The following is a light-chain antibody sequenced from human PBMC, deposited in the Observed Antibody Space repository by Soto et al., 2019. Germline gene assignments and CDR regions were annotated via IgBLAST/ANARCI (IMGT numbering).Light chain of an antibody. J-gene: IGKJ1*01. CDR1: QGISSY. CDR3: QQYYSYPLT. V-gene: IGKV1-8*01. CDR2: AAS. Sequence: IRMTQSPSSLPASKGDRVTIPCRASQGISSYLAWYQQKPGKAPKLLIYAASTLQSGVPSRFSGSGSGTDFTLTISCLQSEDFATYYCQQYYSYPLTFGQGTKVDIK.